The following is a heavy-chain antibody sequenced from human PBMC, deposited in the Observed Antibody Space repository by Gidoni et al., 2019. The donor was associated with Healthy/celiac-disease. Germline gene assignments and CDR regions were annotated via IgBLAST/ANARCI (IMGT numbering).Heavy chain of an antibody. CDR3: ARGTYYDILTGLNWFDP. D-gene: IGHD3-9*01. J-gene: IGHJ5*02. CDR1: GGSISSYY. Sequence: QVQLQESGPGLVKPSETLSLTCTVSGGSISSYYWSWIRQPPGKGLEWIGYSYYSGSTNYNPSLKSRVTISVDTSKNQCSLKLSSVTAADTAVYYCARGTYYDILTGLNWFDPWGQGTLVTVSS. V-gene: IGHV4-59*01. CDR2: SYYSGST.